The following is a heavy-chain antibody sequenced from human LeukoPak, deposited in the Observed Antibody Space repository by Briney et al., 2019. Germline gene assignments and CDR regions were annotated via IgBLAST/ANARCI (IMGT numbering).Heavy chain of an antibody. D-gene: IGHD3-3*01. V-gene: IGHV4-59*01. Sequence: SETLSLTCTVAGGSISSNYCTWIRQPPGKGLEWIGYIYYSGSTNYNPSLKSRVTISVDTSKNQFSLKLSSVTAADTAVYYCARASSYDFWSGYPYYYYYYMDVWGKGTTVTVSS. CDR2: IYYSGST. J-gene: IGHJ6*03. CDR1: GGSISSNY. CDR3: ARASSYDFWSGYPYYYYYYMDV.